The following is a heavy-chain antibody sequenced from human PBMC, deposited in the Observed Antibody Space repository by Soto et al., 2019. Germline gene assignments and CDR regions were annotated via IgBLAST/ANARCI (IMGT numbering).Heavy chain of an antibody. V-gene: IGHV1-18*01. CDR1: GYTFTSYG. CDR3: ARDLHRHYDIHYYSCYYGMDV. Sequence: RASEKVSCKASGYTFTSYGISWVRQAPGQGLEWMGWISAYNGNTYYAQKLQGRVTMTTDTSTSTASMELRSLRSYDTAVYYCARDLHRHYDIHYYSCYYGMDVWGQGTTVTASS. CDR2: ISAYNGNT. J-gene: IGHJ6*02. D-gene: IGHD3-9*01.